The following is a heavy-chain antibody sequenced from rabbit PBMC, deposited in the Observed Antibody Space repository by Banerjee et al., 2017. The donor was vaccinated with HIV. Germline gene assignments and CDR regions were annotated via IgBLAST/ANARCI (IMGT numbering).Heavy chain of an antibody. D-gene: IGHD5-1*01. CDR1: GFTLSSYW. Sequence: QEQLEESGGDLVKPEGSLTLTCTASGFTLSSYWMCWVRQAPGKGLEWIGCIYNGDGSTYYASWVNGRFTISRSTSLNTVTLQMTSLTAADTATYFCARNLGDWRNLWGQGTLVTVS. CDR3: ARNLGDWRNL. J-gene: IGHJ4*01. CDR2: IYNGDGST. V-gene: IGHV1S47*01.